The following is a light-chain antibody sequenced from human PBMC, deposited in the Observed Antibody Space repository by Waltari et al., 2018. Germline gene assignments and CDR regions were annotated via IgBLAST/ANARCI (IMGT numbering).Light chain of an antibody. CDR3: QQYMTFYS. CDR2: ETS. CDR1: QNINTW. J-gene: IGKJ2*01. Sequence: DLPMTQSSSTLSVSFGGRVTITFPASQNINTWLAWYPQKPGKAPKLLVYETSTLEGGVPARSSGSGAETHSTHTSSRLHADVFGSYYLQQYMTFYSFVQGTKL. V-gene: IGKV1-5*03.